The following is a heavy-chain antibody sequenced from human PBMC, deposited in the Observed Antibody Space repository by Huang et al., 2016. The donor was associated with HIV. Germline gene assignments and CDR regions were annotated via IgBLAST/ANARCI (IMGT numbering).Heavy chain of an antibody. J-gene: IGHJ6*02. CDR1: TFTVGAYW. D-gene: IGHD1-7*01. V-gene: IGHV3-7*01. Sequence: VESGGRSVQPGGSIKLSCVGSTFTVGAYWMSWVRQPPGKGREWVANIKQDESEKYYVDSGKGRFNISRDNARKVLFLEMDDLRVEDTAIYFCATKTAGMDIWGQGTTVTVSS. CDR2: IKQDESEK. CDR3: ATKTAGMDI.